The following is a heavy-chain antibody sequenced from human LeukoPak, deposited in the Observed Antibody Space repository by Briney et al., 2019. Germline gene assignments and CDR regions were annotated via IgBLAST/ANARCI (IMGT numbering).Heavy chain of an antibody. J-gene: IGHJ4*02. Sequence: TGGSLRLSCAASGFTFNNAWMSWVRQAPGKGLEWVSAISGSGGNTYYADSVKGRFTISRDNSKNTLYLQMNSLRADDTAVYYCARDHIAAVMARYWGQGTLVTVSS. CDR1: GFTFNNAW. D-gene: IGHD6-13*01. CDR3: ARDHIAAVMARY. V-gene: IGHV3-23*01. CDR2: ISGSGGNT.